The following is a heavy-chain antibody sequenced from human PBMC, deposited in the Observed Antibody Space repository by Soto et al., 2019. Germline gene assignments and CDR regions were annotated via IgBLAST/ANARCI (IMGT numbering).Heavy chain of an antibody. D-gene: IGHD3-22*01. J-gene: IGHJ1*01. V-gene: IGHV4-61*01. CDR2: IYYSGST. CDR1: GGSVSSGSYY. CDR3: ARAPLGYYYDSSGPEHFQH. Sequence: SETLSLTCTVSGGSVSSGSYYWSWIRQPPGKGLEWIGYIYYSGSTNYNPSLKSRVTISVDTSKNQFSLKLSSVTAADTAVYYCARAPLGYYYDSSGPEHFQHWGQGTLVTVS.